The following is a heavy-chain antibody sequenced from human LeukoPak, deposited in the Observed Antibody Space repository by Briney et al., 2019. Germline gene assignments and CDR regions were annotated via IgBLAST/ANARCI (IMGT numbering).Heavy chain of an antibody. V-gene: IGHV3-30*04. D-gene: IGHD2-21*02. CDR1: GFTFSSYA. J-gene: IGHJ6*04. Sequence: SGGSLRLSCAASGFTFSSYAMHWVRQAPGKGLEWVAVISYDGSNKYYADSVKGRFTISRDNSKNTLYLQMNSLRAEDTAVYYCARDQGGDCADYYGMDVWGKGTTVTVSS. CDR3: ARDQGGDCADYYGMDV. CDR2: ISYDGSNK.